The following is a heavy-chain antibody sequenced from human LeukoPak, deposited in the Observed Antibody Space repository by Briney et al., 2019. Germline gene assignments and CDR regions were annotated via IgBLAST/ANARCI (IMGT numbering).Heavy chain of an antibody. J-gene: IGHJ4*02. CDR3: ARPGDFQQPFFDY. CDR2: IYYTGFT. Sequence: SETLSLTCSVSGVSIHTYYWGWIRQPPGKGLEWIGYIYYTGFTKSNPSLKSRVSMSVAESKNQFSLRLTSVTAADTAVYYCARPGDFQQPFFDYWGLGSLVTVSS. CDR1: GVSIHTYY. V-gene: IGHV4-59*08. D-gene: IGHD6-13*01.